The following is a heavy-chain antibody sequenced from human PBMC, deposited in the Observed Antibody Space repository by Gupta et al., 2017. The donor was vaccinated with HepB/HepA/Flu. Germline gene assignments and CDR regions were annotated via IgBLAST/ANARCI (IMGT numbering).Heavy chain of an antibody. J-gene: IGHJ4*02. CDR1: GGSISSSNW. Sequence: QVQLQESGPGLVKPSGTLSLTCAVPGGSISSSNWWTWVRQPPGKGLEWIGEINHSGSTTYNPSLKSRVTMSLDTSNNHLSLKVTSVTAADTAVYYCSTSWPLDYWGQGTLVTVSS. CDR2: INHSGST. CDR3: STSWPLDY. V-gene: IGHV4-4*02.